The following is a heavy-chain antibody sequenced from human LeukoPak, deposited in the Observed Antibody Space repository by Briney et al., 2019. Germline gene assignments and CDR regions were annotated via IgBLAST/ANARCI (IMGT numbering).Heavy chain of an antibody. J-gene: IGHJ6*02. CDR1: GLTFSSYA. CDR2: ISGSGGST. CDR3: AKDLQQWADSYYYYYGMDV. Sequence: PGGSLRLSCAASGLTFSSYAMSWVRQAPGKGLEWVSAISGSGGSTYYADSVKGRFTISRDNSKNTLYLQMNSLRAEDTAVYYCAKDLQQWADSYYYYYGMDVWGQGTTVTVSS. D-gene: IGHD6-19*01. V-gene: IGHV3-23*01.